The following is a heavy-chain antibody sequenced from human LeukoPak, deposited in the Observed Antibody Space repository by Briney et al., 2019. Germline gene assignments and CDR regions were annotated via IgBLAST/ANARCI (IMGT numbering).Heavy chain of an antibody. J-gene: IGHJ3*02. D-gene: IGHD6-19*01. V-gene: IGHV3-9*01. CDR1: GFTFDDYA. CDR3: AKDIAYSSGWHAFDI. Sequence: PGRSLRLSCAASGFTFDDYAMRWVRQAPGKGLEWVSGISWNSGSIGYADSVKGRFTISRDNAKNSLYLQMNSLRAEDTALYYCAKDIAYSSGWHAFDIWGQGTMVTVSS. CDR2: ISWNSGSI.